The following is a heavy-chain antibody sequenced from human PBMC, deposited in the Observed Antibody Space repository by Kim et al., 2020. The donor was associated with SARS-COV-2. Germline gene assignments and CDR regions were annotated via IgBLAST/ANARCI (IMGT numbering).Heavy chain of an antibody. CDR2: INHSGST. V-gene: IGHV4-34*01. Sequence: SETLSLTCAVYGGSFSGYYWSWIRQPPGKGLEWIGEINHSGSTNYNPSLKSRVTISVDTSKNQFSLKLSSVTAADTAVYYCARGVRGVISNWFDPWGQGT. CDR1: GGSFSGYY. J-gene: IGHJ5*02. CDR3: ARGVRGVISNWFDP. D-gene: IGHD3-10*01.